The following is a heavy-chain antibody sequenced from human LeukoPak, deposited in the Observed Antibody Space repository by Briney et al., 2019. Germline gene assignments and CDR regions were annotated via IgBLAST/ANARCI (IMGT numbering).Heavy chain of an antibody. Sequence: SETLSLTCTVSGGSIIGYYWNWVRHRPGRGLEWIGYVHYSGSTKYNSSLNNRVIISIDTSKNQFSLKLSSVTAADTAVYYCARGCYFDWLNWFDPWGQGTLVTVSS. CDR3: ARGCYFDWLNWFDP. J-gene: IGHJ5*02. V-gene: IGHV4-59*08. CDR2: VHYSGST. CDR1: GGSIIGYY. D-gene: IGHD3-9*01.